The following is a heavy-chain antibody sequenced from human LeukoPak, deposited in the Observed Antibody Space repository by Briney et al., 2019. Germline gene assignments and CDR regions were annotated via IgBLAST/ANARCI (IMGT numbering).Heavy chain of an antibody. CDR2: IYTSGST. Sequence: PSETLSLTCTVSGGSISSGSYYWSWIRQPAGKGLEWIGRIYTSGSTNYNPSLKSRVTISVDTSKNQFSLKLSSVTAADTAVYYCAREGYSSSWYDYWGQGTLVTVSS. CDR3: AREGYSSSWYDY. J-gene: IGHJ4*02. V-gene: IGHV4-61*02. D-gene: IGHD6-13*01. CDR1: GGSISSGSYY.